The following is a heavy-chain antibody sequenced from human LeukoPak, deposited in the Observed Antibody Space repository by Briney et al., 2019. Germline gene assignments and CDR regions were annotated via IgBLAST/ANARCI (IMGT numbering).Heavy chain of an antibody. CDR2: ISNSGGNT. CDR1: VFTLRSYA. D-gene: IGHD3-16*02. CDR3: SKDPVITEGAWDV. Sequence: VGSLRLSCAPSVFTLRSYAMTTGREAPGTGLEWCATISNSGGNTYYTDSVKGRFTISRDNSKNTLCLPINCLISAATTRLYCSKDPVITEGAWDVWGKGTMVTVSS. V-gene: IGHV3-23*01. J-gene: IGHJ3*01.